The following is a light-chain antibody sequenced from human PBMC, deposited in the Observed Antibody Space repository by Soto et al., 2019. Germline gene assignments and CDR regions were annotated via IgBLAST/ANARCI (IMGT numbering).Light chain of an antibody. CDR1: QSISSN. Sequence: EIVLTQSPATLSVSPGXRATLSCRASQSISSNLAWYQQKLGQAPRLLIYGASTRATGIPARFSGTGSGTEFTLTISSLQSEDFAVYYCHQYNNWPRTFGQGTKVDIK. CDR2: GAS. V-gene: IGKV3-15*01. J-gene: IGKJ1*01. CDR3: HQYNNWPRT.